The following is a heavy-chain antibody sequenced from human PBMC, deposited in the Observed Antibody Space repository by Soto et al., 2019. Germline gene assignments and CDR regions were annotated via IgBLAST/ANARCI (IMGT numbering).Heavy chain of an antibody. CDR2: IYYSETT. CDR3: AKEMAPDALHI. V-gene: IGHV4-61*01. J-gene: IGHJ3*02. Sequence: SVIHYWRFIRQPTGKGLEWIGYIYYSETTNYNPSLKSRVTISVDTSKNQFSLKLSFVTAADTAVYYWAKEMAPDALHICGPGPLVT. D-gene: IGHD5-12*01. CDR1: SVIHY.